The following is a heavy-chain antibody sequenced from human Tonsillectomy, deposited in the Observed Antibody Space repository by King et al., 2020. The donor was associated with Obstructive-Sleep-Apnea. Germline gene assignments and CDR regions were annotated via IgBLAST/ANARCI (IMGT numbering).Heavy chain of an antibody. CDR2: IYHSGRT. CDR1: GYSISSGYY. Sequence: VQLQESGPGLVKPSETLSLTCTVSGYSISSGYYWGWLRQPPGKGLEWIGSIYHSGRTYYHPSLKSRVTISVDTSKNQFSLKLSSVTAADTAVYYCARRTYYYDSSGYSEFSPFDYWGQRTLVTVSS. V-gene: IGHV4-38-2*02. CDR3: ARRTYYYDSSGYSEFSPFDY. J-gene: IGHJ4*02. D-gene: IGHD3-22*01.